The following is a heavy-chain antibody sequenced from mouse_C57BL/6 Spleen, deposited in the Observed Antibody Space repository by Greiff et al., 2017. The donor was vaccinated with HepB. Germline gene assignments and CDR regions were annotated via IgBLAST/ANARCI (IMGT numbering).Heavy chain of an antibody. V-gene: IGHV5-9*01. Sequence: EVKLMESGGGLVKPGGSLKLSCAASGFTFSSYTMSWVRQTPEKRLEWVATISGGGGNTYYPDSVKGRFTISRDNAKNTLYLQMSSLRSEDTALYYCASHSSGVSYYFDYWGQGTTLTVSS. CDR1: GFTFSSYT. CDR3: ASHSSGVSYYFDY. J-gene: IGHJ2*01. CDR2: ISGGGGNT. D-gene: IGHD3-2*02.